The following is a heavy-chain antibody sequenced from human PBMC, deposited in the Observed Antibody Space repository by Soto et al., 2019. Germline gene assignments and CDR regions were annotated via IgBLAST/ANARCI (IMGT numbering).Heavy chain of an antibody. Sequence: SDTLSLTCTVSGGSISSGDYYWSWIRQPPGKGLEWIGYIYYSGSTYYNPSLKSRVTISVDTSKNQFSLKLSSVTAADTAVYYCARSGYDYYYYGMDVWGQGTTVTVSS. CDR3: ARSGYDYYYYGMDV. D-gene: IGHD5-12*01. V-gene: IGHV4-30-4*02. CDR2: IYYSGST. J-gene: IGHJ6*02. CDR1: GGSISSGDYY.